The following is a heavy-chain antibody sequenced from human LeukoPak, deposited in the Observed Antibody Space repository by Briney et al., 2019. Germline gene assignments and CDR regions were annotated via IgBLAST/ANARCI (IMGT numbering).Heavy chain of an antibody. J-gene: IGHJ4*02. CDR1: GGSISNYY. Sequence: SETLSLTCSVSGGSISNYYWNWMRQPAGKGLEWIGRLYSTGATNYNPSLRGRVTMSVDTSKNQFSLKLKSVTAADTAVCYCARGGISTSLDSWGQGALVTVSS. CDR2: LYSTGAT. V-gene: IGHV4-4*07. D-gene: IGHD2-2*01. CDR3: ARGGISTSLDS.